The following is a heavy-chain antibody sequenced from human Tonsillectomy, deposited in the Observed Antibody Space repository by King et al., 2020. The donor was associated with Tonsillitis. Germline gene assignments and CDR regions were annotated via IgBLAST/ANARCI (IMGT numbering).Heavy chain of an antibody. CDR3: AGTTPNKRHYYYYMDV. J-gene: IGHJ6*03. CDR1: GFTVSSNY. V-gene: IGHV3-66*01. Sequence: VQLVESGGGLVQPGGSLRLSCAASGFTVSSNYMNWVRQAPGKGLEWVSVIYSGGSAYYADSVKGRFTISRDNSKNTLYLQMNSLRAEDTAVYYCAGTTPNKRHYYYYMDVWGKGTPVTVSS. CDR2: IYSGGSA. D-gene: IGHD1-1*01.